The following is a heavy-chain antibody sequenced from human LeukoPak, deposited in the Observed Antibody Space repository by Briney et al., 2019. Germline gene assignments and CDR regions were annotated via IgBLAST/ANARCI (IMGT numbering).Heavy chain of an antibody. CDR3: ARGRSIYCSSTSCYHPAFDP. Sequence: GGSLRLSCAASGFTFSSYSMNWARQAPGKGLEWVSSISSSSSYIYYADSVKGRFTISRDNAKNSLYLQMNSLRAEDTAVYYCARGRSIYCSSTSCYHPAFDPWGQGTLVTVSS. CDR1: GFTFSSYS. CDR2: ISSSSSYI. J-gene: IGHJ5*02. D-gene: IGHD2-2*01. V-gene: IGHV3-21*01.